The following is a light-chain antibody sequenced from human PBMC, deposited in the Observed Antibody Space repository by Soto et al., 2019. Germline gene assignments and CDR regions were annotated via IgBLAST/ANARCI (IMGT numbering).Light chain of an antibody. CDR3: SSFTSKSTLI. CDR1: MRDIGAYNL. J-gene: IGLJ2*01. Sequence: QSVLTQPASVSGSPGQSITISCAGTMRDIGAYNLVSWYQQHPGKAPQLIIYEVRNRPSGISFRFSGSKSGNTASLTISGLQAEDEADYYCSSFTSKSTLIFGGWTKVTVI. V-gene: IGLV2-14*03. CDR2: EVR.